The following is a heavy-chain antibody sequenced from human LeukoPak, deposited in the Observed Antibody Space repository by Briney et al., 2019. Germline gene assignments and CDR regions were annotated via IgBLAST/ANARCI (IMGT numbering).Heavy chain of an antibody. J-gene: IGHJ4*02. V-gene: IGHV4-31*03. D-gene: IGHD4-17*01. CDR1: GGSISSGGYY. Sequence: PSQTLSLTCTVSGGSISSGGYYWSWIRQHPGRGLEWIGYIYYSGSTYYDPSLKSRVTISVDTSKNQFSLKLSSVTAADTAVYYCARDNGDLLFDYWGQGTLVTVSS. CDR3: ARDNGDLLFDY. CDR2: IYYSGST.